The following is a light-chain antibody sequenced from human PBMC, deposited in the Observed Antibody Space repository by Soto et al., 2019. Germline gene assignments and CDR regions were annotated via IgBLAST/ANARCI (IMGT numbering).Light chain of an antibody. CDR2: GAS. Sequence: PGERATLSCRASQSVRSSYLAWYQQKPGQAPRLLIYGASSRATGIPDRFSGSGSGTDFTLTISRLEPEDFAVYYCQQYGSSRLTFGGGTKVEIK. CDR3: QQYGSSRLT. V-gene: IGKV3-20*01. J-gene: IGKJ4*01. CDR1: QSVRSSY.